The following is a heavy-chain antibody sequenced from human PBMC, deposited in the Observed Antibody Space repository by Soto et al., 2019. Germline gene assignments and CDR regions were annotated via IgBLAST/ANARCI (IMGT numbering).Heavy chain of an antibody. CDR1: GFTFSSYA. CDR2: ISGSGGST. V-gene: IGHV3-23*01. J-gene: IGHJ4*02. CDR3: AKTLGYCSGGSCYDFDY. Sequence: PGGSLRLSCAASGFTFSSYAMIWVRQAPGKGLEWVSAISGSGGSTYYADSVKGRFTISRDNSKNTLYLQMNSLRAEDTAVYYCAKTLGYCSGGSCYDFDYWGQGTLVTVSS. D-gene: IGHD2-15*01.